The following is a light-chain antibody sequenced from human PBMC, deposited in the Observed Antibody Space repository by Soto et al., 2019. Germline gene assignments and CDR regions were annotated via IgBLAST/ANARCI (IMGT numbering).Light chain of an antibody. CDR1: QSVSSY. CDR2: DAS. Sequence: EIVLTQSPATLSLSPGERPTLSCRDSQSVSSYLAWYQQTPGQAPRILIYDASNRETGIPARFSGSGAGTEFTLPISSLEPEDVEVYYCQQRSNWPLAFGGGTKVDIK. J-gene: IGKJ4*01. CDR3: QQRSNWPLA. V-gene: IGKV3-11*01.